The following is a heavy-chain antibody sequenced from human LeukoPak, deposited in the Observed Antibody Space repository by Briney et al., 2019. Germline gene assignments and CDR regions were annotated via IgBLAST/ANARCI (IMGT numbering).Heavy chain of an antibody. CDR1: GFSHSP. V-gene: IGHV3-30*17. CDR3: GREGHSSGRAGHPDY. Sequence: RGSLRLSCAATGFSHSPMHWVCQAPGKGLVWVAVISIDGTWQDYADSVKGRFTFSRDNSKHTLYLEMNSLRSEDTAVYFCGREGHSSGRAGHPDYWGQGTLVTVSA. J-gene: IGHJ4*02. CDR2: ISIDGTWQ. D-gene: IGHD3-22*01.